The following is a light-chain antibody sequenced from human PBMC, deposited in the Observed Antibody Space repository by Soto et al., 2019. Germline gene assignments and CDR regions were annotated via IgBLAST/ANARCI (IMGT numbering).Light chain of an antibody. CDR3: SSHTSGSTRV. CDR2: EVT. CDR1: SSDVGGYDY. J-gene: IGLJ1*01. Sequence: SALTQPASVSGSPGQSIALSCTGTSSDVGGYDYVSWYQQHPDKAPKLMIYEVTKRPSGVSNRFSGSKSGNTASLTISGLQPEDEADYYCSSHTSGSTRVFGSGTKVTVL. V-gene: IGLV2-14*01.